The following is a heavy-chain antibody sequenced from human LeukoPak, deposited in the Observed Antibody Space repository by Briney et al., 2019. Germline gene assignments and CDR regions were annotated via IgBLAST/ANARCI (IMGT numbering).Heavy chain of an antibody. Sequence: RNYAMSWIRQPPGKGLEWIGSIYYSGSTYYNPSLKSRVTISVDTSKNQFSLKLSSVTAADTAVYYCASIVGATGYYGMDVWGQGTTVTVSS. D-gene: IGHD1-26*01. V-gene: IGHV4-39*01. J-gene: IGHJ6*02. CDR2: IYYSGST. CDR3: ASIVGATGYYGMDV. CDR1: RNYA.